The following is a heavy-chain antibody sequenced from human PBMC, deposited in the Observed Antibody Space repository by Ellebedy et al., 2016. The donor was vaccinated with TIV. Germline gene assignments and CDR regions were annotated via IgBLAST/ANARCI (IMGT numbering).Heavy chain of an antibody. V-gene: IGHV4-4*07. J-gene: IGHJ4*02. CDR3: SLYSGHDKSFDY. D-gene: IGHD5-12*01. CDR1: GDSISTSY. CDR2: IYTSGST. Sequence: SETLSLTCSVSGDSISTSYWSWIRQPAGKGLEWIGRIYTSGSTNSNPSLKSRVTISVDTSKNQFSLRLSSVTPADTAMYYCSLYSGHDKSFDYWGQGNLVTVSS.